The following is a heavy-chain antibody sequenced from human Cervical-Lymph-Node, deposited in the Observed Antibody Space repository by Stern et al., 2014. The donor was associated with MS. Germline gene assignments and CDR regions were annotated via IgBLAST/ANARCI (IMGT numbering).Heavy chain of an antibody. V-gene: IGHV3-73*01. CDR1: GFTFSYAI. D-gene: IGHD4-17*01. CDR2: IGSKRSSYAT. CDR3: IRDYGDVRDY. Sequence: EVQLEESGGGLVQPGGALKLSCATSGFTFSYAIMHWVRQASGKGLEWVGRIGSKRSSYATGYGASVKGRFTISRDDSQNMAFLQMNSLKTEDTAVYYCIRDYGDVRDYWGQGTLVTVSS. J-gene: IGHJ4*02.